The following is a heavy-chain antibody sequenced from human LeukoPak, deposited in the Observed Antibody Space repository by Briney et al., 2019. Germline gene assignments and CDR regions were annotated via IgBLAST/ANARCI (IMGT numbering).Heavy chain of an antibody. CDR1: GFTFDDYA. V-gene: IGHV3-9*01. CDR2: ISWNSGSI. Sequence: GGSLRLSCAASGFTFDDYAMHWVRQAPGKGLEWVSGISWNSGSIGYADSVKGRFTISRDNAKNSLYLQMNSLRAGDTALYYCAKDGTYYYDSSGYWGYFDYWSQGTLVTVSS. J-gene: IGHJ4*02. D-gene: IGHD3-22*01. CDR3: AKDGTYYYDSSGYWGYFDY.